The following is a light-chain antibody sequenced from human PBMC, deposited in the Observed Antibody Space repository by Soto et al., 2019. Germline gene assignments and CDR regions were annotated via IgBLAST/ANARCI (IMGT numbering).Light chain of an antibody. V-gene: IGLV2-11*01. J-gene: IGLJ3*02. CDR3: QSYDSSLSGWV. Sequence: QSALTQPRSVSGSPGQSVTISCTGISSDVGGYNYVSWYQQHPGKAPKLLIYGNSNRPSGVPDRFSGSKSGTSASLAITGLQAEDEADYYCQSYDSSLSGWVFGGGTKLTVL. CDR2: GNS. CDR1: SSDVGGYNY.